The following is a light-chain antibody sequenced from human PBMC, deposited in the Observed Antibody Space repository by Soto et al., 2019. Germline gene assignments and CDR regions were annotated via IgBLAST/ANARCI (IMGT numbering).Light chain of an antibody. CDR2: DTS. V-gene: IGKV3D-20*02. CDR1: QSVSSSY. J-gene: IGKJ4*01. CDR3: HQRDNWPFT. Sequence: EIVLTQSPGTLSLSPGERATLSCRASQSVSSSYLAWYQQKPGQAPRLLIYDTSSRATGIPDRFSGSGSGTDYTLAISRLEPEDFAVYSCHQRDNWPFTFGGGTKVEIK.